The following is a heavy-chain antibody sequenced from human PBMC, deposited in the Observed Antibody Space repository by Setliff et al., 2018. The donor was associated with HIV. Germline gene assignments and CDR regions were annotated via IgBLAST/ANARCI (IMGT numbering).Heavy chain of an antibody. CDR2: IYHSGIT. V-gene: IGHV4-39*07. J-gene: IGHJ5*02. D-gene: IGHD3-22*01. Sequence: PTETLSLTCTVSGGSISNSRYYWSWIRQPPGKGLEWIGSIYHSGITYYNPSLKSRVTISVDTSKNQFSLNLSSVTAADTAVYYCASRIYYYDSSRVLREVGFDPWGQGTLVTVSS. CDR3: ASRIYYYDSSRVLREVGFDP. CDR1: GGSISNSRYY.